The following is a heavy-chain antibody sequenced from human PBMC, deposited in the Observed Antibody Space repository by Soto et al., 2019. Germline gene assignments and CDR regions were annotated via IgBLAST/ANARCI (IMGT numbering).Heavy chain of an antibody. CDR1: GFTFSSYE. Sequence: EVQLVESGGGLVQPGGSLRLSCAASGFTFSSYEMNWVRQAPGKGLEWVSYISSSGSTIYYADSVKGRFTISRDNAKNSLYLQMNSLRAEDTAVYYFARDAARPDYGDYELDYWGQGTLVTVSS. V-gene: IGHV3-48*03. CDR3: ARDAARPDYGDYELDY. J-gene: IGHJ4*02. CDR2: ISSSGSTI. D-gene: IGHD4-17*01.